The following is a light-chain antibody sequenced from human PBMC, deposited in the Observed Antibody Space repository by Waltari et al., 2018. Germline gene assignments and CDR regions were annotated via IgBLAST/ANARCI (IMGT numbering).Light chain of an antibody. V-gene: IGLV2-23*02. J-gene: IGLJ3*02. CDR2: EVD. CDR3: CSYAPTRTLAK. Sequence: QSTLTQPASVSGSPGQSITISCTGPNRDFGHYNLVSWYQQYPHAAPKLIIYEVDKRASGVSDRFSASKSGTTASLTISGLQTEDEAHYYCCSYAPTRTLAKFGGGTKVTVL. CDR1: NRDFGHYNL.